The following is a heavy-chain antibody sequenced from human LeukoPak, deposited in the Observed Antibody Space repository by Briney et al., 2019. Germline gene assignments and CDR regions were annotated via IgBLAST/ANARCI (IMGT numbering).Heavy chain of an antibody. CDR2: ISGSGGST. J-gene: IGHJ4*02. CDR1: GFTFSSYA. Sequence: GGSLRLSCAASGFTFSSYAMSWVRQAPGKGLEWVAAISGSGGSTYYADSVKGRFTISRDNFKNTLYLQMNSLRAEDTAVYYCMTTVTTGLVLDYWGQGTLVTVSS. D-gene: IGHD4-17*01. CDR3: MTTVTTGLVLDY. V-gene: IGHV3-23*01.